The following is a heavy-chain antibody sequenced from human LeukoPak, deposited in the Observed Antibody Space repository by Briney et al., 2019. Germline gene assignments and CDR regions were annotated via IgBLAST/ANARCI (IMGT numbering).Heavy chain of an antibody. CDR2: IDNFGNI. D-gene: IGHD3-10*01. CDR3: AGGTYYGTGTRPAFFDY. Sequence: GGSLRLSCAASGFSVNNNYMNWVRQAPGKGLEWVSDIDNFGNIHYASSLAGRVTISRDISRDTVFLQMNNLRAEDTALYYCAGGTYYGTGTRPAFFDYWGRGTQITVAS. V-gene: IGHV3-53*01. CDR1: GFSVNNNY. J-gene: IGHJ4*02.